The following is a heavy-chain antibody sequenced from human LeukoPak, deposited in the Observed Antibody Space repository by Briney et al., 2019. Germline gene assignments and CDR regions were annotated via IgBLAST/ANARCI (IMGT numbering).Heavy chain of an antibody. CDR1: GGSFSGYY. D-gene: IGHD6-13*01. CDR3: ARGLVTAAGTIFDY. V-gene: IGHV4-34*01. Sequence: SETLSLTCAVYGGSFSGYYWSWIRQPPGKGLEWIGGINDSGSTNYNPSLMSRVTLSVDTSKNQFSLKLSSVTAADTAVYYCARGLVTAAGTIFDYWGQGTLVTVSS. CDR2: INDSGST. J-gene: IGHJ4*02.